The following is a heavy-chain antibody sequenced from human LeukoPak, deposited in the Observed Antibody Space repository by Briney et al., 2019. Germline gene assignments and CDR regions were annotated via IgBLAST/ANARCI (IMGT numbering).Heavy chain of an antibody. CDR3: AKYSSSWNVLDY. Sequence: PSETLSLTCSASGGSISSSSYYWGWIRQPPGMGLEWIGSIYYSGSTYYNPSLKSRVTISVDTSKNQFSLKLSSVSAADTAVYYCAKYSSSWNVLDYWGQGTLVTVSS. CDR2: IYYSGST. D-gene: IGHD6-13*01. CDR1: GGSISSSSYY. J-gene: IGHJ4*02. V-gene: IGHV4-39*07.